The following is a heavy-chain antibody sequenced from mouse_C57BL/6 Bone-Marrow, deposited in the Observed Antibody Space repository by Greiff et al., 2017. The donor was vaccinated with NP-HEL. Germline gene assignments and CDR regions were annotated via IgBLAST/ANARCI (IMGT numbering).Heavy chain of an antibody. CDR3: ASYYYGSSYERYFDV. CDR1: GYTFTSYW. D-gene: IGHD1-1*01. CDR2: IDPNSGGT. J-gene: IGHJ1*03. Sequence: VQLQQPGAELVKPGASVKLSCKASGYTFTSYWMHWVKQRPGRGLEWIGRIDPNSGGTKYNEKFKSKATLTVDKPSSTAYMQLSSLTSEDSAVYYCASYYYGSSYERYFDVWGTGTTVTVSS. V-gene: IGHV1-72*01.